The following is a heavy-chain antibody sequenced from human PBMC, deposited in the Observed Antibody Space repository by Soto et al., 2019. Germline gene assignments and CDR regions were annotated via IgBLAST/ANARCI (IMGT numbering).Heavy chain of an antibody. CDR1: GFTFSKYA. CDR2: ISGTAVST. J-gene: IGHJ4*01. CDR3: VNWNDEDVD. V-gene: IGHV3-23*01. D-gene: IGHD1-1*01. Sequence: EVVLLEPGGGLAQPGGSLRLSCVASGFTFSKYAMNWVRQAPGKGLEWVASISGTAVSTDYADSVKGRFTISRDNSKNTVSLQMDNLRVEDTATYFCVNWNDEDVDWGQGTLVAVSS.